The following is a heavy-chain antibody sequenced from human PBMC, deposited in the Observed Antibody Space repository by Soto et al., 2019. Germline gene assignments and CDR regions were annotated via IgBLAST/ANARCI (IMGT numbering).Heavy chain of an antibody. CDR3: ARSGKLYYDFWSGYSSYFDY. J-gene: IGHJ4*02. V-gene: IGHV1-2*04. CDR2: INPNSGGT. Sequence: ASVKVSCKASGYTFTGYYMHWVRQAPGQGLEWMGWINPNSGGTNYAQKFQGWVTMTRDTSISTAYMELSRLRSDDTAVYYCARSGKLYYDFWSGYSSYFDYWGQGTLVTVSS. D-gene: IGHD3-3*01. CDR1: GYTFTGYY.